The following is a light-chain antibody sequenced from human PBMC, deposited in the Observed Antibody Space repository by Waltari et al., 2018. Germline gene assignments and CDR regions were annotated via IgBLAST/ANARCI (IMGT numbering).Light chain of an antibody. CDR2: DVD. V-gene: IGLV2-11*01. Sequence: QSALTQPRSVSGSPGQSVTISCTGTSSDVGGYNYVSWYQQRPGKAPTLIIYDVDKRPSVVPGRFSGSKSDNTASLTISGLQTEDEADYYCSSYAKTLIVVFGGGTKLTVL. CDR3: SSYAKTLIVV. J-gene: IGLJ2*01. CDR1: SSDVGGYNY.